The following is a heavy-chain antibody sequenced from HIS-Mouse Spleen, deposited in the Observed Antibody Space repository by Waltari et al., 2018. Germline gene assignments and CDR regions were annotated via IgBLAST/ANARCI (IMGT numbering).Heavy chain of an antibody. CDR3: ARAVDIVATIDAFDI. V-gene: IGHV4-34*01. CDR1: GGSFSGYY. J-gene: IGHJ3*02. D-gene: IGHD5-12*01. Sequence: QVQLQQWGAGLLKPSETLSLTCTVYGGSFSGYYWSWIRQPPGKGLEWIGEINHSGSTNYNPSLKSRVTISVDTSKNQFSLKLSSVTAADTAVYYCARAVDIVATIDAFDIWGQGTMVTVSS. CDR2: INHSGST.